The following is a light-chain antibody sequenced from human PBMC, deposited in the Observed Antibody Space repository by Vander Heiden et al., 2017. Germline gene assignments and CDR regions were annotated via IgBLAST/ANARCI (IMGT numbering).Light chain of an antibody. CDR3: QVWEGGSDLLVV. J-gene: IGLJ2*01. Sequence: SYVLTPPPSVSVPPRPTASIISGGRAIESQSVPWSQQRPGQAPLLVVYNDNDRPSGIPERVSGSSSGNTATLIITGVGAGDEGDYFCQVWEGGSDLLVVFGGGTKLTVL. CDR2: NDN. V-gene: IGLV3-21*02. CDR1: AIESQS.